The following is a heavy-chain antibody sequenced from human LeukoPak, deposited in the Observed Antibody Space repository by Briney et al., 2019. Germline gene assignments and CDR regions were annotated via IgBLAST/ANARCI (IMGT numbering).Heavy chain of an antibody. J-gene: IGHJ4*02. CDR3: AKGPRALEHSTHMLDY. Sequence: PGGSLRLSCAASGFTFSSYAMSWVRQAPGKGLEWVSAISGSGDNTYYADSVKGRFTISRDNSKNTLYLQMNSLRAEDTAVYYCAKGPRALEHSTHMLDYWGQGTLVTVSS. D-gene: IGHD1/OR15-1a*01. CDR2: ISGSGDNT. CDR1: GFTFSSYA. V-gene: IGHV3-23*01.